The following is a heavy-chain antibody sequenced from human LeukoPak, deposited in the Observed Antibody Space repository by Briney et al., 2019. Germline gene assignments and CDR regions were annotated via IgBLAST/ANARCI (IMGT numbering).Heavy chain of an antibody. D-gene: IGHD3-22*01. CDR3: ARPSYYYDSSGYYQYYFDY. Sequence: SETLSLTCTVSGGSISSGGYYWSWIRQHPGKGLEWIGYIYYSGSTYYNPSLKSRVTISVDTSKNQFSLKLSSVTAADTAVYYCARPSYYYDSSGYYQYYFDYWGQGTLVTVSS. CDR2: IYYSGST. J-gene: IGHJ4*02. V-gene: IGHV4-31*03. CDR1: GGSISSGGYY.